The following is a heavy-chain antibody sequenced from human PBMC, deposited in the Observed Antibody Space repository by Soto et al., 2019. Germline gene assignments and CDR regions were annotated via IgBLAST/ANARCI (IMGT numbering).Heavy chain of an antibody. J-gene: IGHJ4*02. CDR1: GFTFSSYA. V-gene: IGHV3-23*01. D-gene: IGHD3-22*01. CDR2: ISGSGGST. Sequence: GGSLRLSCAASGFTFSSYAMSWVRQAPGKGLEWVSAISGSGGSTYYADSVKGRFTISRDNSKNTLYLQMNSLRAEDTAVYYCAKSLREGYYDSSGYYLPPLDYWGQGTLVSVSS. CDR3: AKSLREGYYDSSGYYLPPLDY.